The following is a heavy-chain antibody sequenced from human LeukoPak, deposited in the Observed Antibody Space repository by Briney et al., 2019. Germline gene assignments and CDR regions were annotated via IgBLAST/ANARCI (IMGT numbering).Heavy chain of an antibody. J-gene: IGHJ4*02. CDR3: GRRWSYYDSSGYFEY. Sequence: GGSLRLSCAASRLTFCSYSMKWVRQAPGKGLEWGSSISSSSSYIYYADSVKGRFTISRDNAKNSLYLQMNSLRAEDTAVYYCGRRWSYYDSSGYFEYWGQGTLVTVSS. CDR1: RLTFCSYS. CDR2: ISSSSSYI. V-gene: IGHV3-21*01. D-gene: IGHD3-22*01.